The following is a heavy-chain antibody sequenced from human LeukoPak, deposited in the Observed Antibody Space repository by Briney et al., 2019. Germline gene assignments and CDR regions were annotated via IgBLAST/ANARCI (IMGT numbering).Heavy chain of an antibody. Sequence: GGSLRLSCAASGFTFSSYAMSLVRQAPGKGLEWVSAISGSGGSTYYADSVKGRFTISRDNSKNTLYLQMNSLRAEDTAVYYCAKSIPDCSSTSCYPWGQGTLVTVSS. J-gene: IGHJ4*02. D-gene: IGHD2-2*01. V-gene: IGHV3-23*01. CDR2: ISGSGGST. CDR1: GFTFSSYA. CDR3: AKSIPDCSSTSCYP.